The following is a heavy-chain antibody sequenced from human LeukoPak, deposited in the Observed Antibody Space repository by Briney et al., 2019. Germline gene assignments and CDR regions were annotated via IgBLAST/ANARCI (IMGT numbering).Heavy chain of an antibody. CDR3: ARELEQLEYNYYYGMDV. CDR1: GFTFSSYG. J-gene: IGHJ6*02. CDR2: IWYDGSNK. D-gene: IGHD6-6*01. Sequence: GSLRLSRAASGFTFSSYGMHWVRQAPGKGLEWVAVIWYDGSNKYYADSVKGRFTISRDNSKNTLYLQMNSLRAEDTAVYYCARELEQLEYNYYYGMDVWGQGTTVTVSS. V-gene: IGHV3-33*01.